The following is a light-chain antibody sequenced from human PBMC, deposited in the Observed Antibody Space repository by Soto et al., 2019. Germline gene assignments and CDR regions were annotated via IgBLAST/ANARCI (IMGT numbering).Light chain of an antibody. Sequence: EIVMTQSPATLSVSPGERATLSCRASQSVSSNLAWFQQKPGQAPRLLIYGASTRATGIPARFSGSGSGTDFTLTISSLEPEDFAVYYCQQRSSWPLLTFGGGTKVDIK. CDR2: GAS. CDR3: QQRSSWPLLT. V-gene: IGKV3-15*01. CDR1: QSVSSN. J-gene: IGKJ4*01.